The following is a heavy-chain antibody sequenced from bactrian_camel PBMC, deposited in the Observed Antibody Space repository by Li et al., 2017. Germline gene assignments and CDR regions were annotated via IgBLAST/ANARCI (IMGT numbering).Heavy chain of an antibody. CDR3: ATAQQVAAGIL. D-gene: IGHD7*01. CDR2: IDPDFST. V-gene: IGHV3S9*01. CDR1: GYISTSYF. Sequence: HVQLVESGGGSVQAGGSLRLSCTASGYISTSYFMGWFRQVPGKEREGVACIDPDFSTRYASSVKGRFTISRDNDKNTLYLQMDSLKTEATAVYYCATAQQVAAGILRGQGTQVTVS. J-gene: IGHJ4*01.